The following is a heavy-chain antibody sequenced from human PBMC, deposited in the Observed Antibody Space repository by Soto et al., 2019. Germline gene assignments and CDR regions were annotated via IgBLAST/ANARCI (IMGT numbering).Heavy chain of an antibody. V-gene: IGHV4-31*06. CDR2: IHYSGTP. J-gene: IGHJ6*02. Sequence: QVQLQESGPGLVKPSQTLSLTCTVSGGSISRANYYWSWVRQHPGKGLEWIGYIHYSGTPYYSPSLKSRFAISVDTSENQFSLKVTSVTAADTAVYYCTSGSGSYLGYYGLDVWGQGTTVTVSS. CDR3: TSGSGSYLGYYGLDV. D-gene: IGHD3-10*01. CDR1: GGSISRANYY.